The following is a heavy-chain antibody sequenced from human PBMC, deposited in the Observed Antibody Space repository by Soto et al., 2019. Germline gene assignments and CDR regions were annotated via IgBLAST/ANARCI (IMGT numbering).Heavy chain of an antibody. Sequence: GASVKVSCKASGYTFTSYAISWVRQAPGQGLEWMGWISAYNGNTNYAQKLQGRVTMTTDTSTSTAYMELRSLRSDDTAVYYCAISVYDPSTFASWGQGTLVTVSS. J-gene: IGHJ4*02. CDR3: AISVYDPSTFAS. D-gene: IGHD3-3*01. CDR1: GYTFTSYA. V-gene: IGHV1-18*01. CDR2: ISAYNGNT.